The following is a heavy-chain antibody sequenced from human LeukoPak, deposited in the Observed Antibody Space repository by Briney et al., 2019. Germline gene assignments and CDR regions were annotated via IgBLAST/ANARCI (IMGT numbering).Heavy chain of an antibody. CDR1: GGSISSYY. Sequence: SETLSLTCTVSGGSISSYYWSWIRQPPGKGLEWIGYIYYSGSTNYNPSLKSRVTISVDTSKNQFSLKLSSVTAADTALYYCARRPSYSIVIPAAPYFDYWGQGTLVTVSS. CDR3: ARRPSYSIVIPAAPYFDY. V-gene: IGHV4-59*12. D-gene: IGHD2-2*01. CDR2: IYYSGST. J-gene: IGHJ4*02.